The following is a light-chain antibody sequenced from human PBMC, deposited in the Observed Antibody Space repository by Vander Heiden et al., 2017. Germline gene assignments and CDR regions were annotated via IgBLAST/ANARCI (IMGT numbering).Light chain of an antibody. V-gene: IGKV1-27*01. Sequence: IQITQSPSFLSAFVGDTLTITCRAGQGISNYLAWYQQRPGQVPKLLIYAAYTMQSGVPSRFSGGGSGTDFTLTISGLQPEDVATYYCQKYNTEVTFGPGTKVDIK. CDR2: AAY. J-gene: IGKJ3*01. CDR1: QGISNY. CDR3: QKYNTEVT.